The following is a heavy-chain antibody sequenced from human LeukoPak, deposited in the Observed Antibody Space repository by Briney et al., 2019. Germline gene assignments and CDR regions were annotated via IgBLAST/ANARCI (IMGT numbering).Heavy chain of an antibody. CDR3: ARDRGGDGINYYFDY. V-gene: IGHV3-33*01. CDR1: GFTFSSYD. J-gene: IGHJ4*02. D-gene: IGHD5-24*01. Sequence: GGSLRLSCAASGFTFSSYDMHWVRQAPGKGLEWVAVIWYDGSNKYYADSVKGRFTISRDDSKNTLYLQVNSLRAEDTAVYYCARDRGGDGINYYFDYWGQGTLVTVSS. CDR2: IWYDGSNK.